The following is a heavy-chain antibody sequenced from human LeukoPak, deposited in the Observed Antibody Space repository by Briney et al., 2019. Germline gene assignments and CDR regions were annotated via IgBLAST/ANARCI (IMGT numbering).Heavy chain of an antibody. CDR3: AKGSSSWFENFFDY. D-gene: IGHD6-13*01. V-gene: IGHV3-43*01. J-gene: IGHJ4*02. CDR2: ISWDGDST. Sequence: GGSLRLSCAASGFSFDDYTMPWVRQAPGKGLEWVSLISWDGDSTHYGDSVKGRFTISRDNSKNSLYLQMSSLRTEDTALYYCAKGSSSWFENFFDYWGQGTLVTVSS. CDR1: GFSFDDYT.